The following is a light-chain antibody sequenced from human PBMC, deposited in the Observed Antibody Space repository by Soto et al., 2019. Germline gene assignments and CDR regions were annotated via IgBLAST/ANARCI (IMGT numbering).Light chain of an antibody. CDR2: DVS. V-gene: IGLV2-14*01. CDR1: SSDIGGYNY. Sequence: QSVLTQPASVSGSPGQSITISCTGTSSDIGGYNYVSWFQQRPGKAPKLMISDVSNRPSGVSNRFSGSESGNTASLTISGLQAEDEADYYCSSYTSGSTFYVFGTGTKVTVL. J-gene: IGLJ1*01. CDR3: SSYTSGSTFYV.